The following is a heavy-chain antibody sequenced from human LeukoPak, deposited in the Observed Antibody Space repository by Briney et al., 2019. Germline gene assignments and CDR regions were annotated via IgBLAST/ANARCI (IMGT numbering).Heavy chain of an antibody. CDR1: GSTSSRYW. V-gene: IGHV3-7*01. J-gene: IGHJ4*02. CDR2: IKEDGSEK. CDR3: ARHDY. Sequence: GGSLTLSCAASGSTSSRYWTSWVRQAQGKGREWVASIKEDGSEKYYVDSVRGRFTISRDNAKNSLYLQMNSLRVEDTAVYYCARHDYWGPGTQVTVSS.